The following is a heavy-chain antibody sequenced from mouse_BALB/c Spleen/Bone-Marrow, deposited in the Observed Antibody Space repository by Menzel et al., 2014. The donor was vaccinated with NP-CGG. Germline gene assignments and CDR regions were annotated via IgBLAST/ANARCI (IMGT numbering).Heavy chain of an antibody. D-gene: IGHD1-1*01. J-gene: IGHJ2*01. CDR1: GFTFSSYG. V-gene: IGHV5-6-3*01. Sequence: EVKLVESGGGLVQPGGSLKLSCAASGFTFSSYGMSWVRQTPDKRLELVATISSNGGSTYYPDSVKGRFTISRDNAKNTLYLQMSSLKSEDTAMYYCARDYYGSSDYWGQGTTLTVPS. CDR2: ISSNGGST. CDR3: ARDYYGSSDY.